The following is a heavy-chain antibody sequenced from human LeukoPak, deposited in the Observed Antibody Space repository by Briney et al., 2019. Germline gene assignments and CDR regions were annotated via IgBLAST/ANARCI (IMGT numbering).Heavy chain of an antibody. CDR1: SGSISSGGYS. V-gene: IGHV4-30-4*07. D-gene: IGHD5-12*01. CDR3: ARLTGYDWESSYDY. J-gene: IGHJ4*02. Sequence: SETLSLTCAVSSGSISSGGYSWSWIRQPPGKGLEWIGYIYYSGSTYYNPSLKSRVTISVDTSKNQFSLKLSSVTAADTAVYYCARLTGYDWESSYDYWGQGTLVTVSS. CDR2: IYYSGST.